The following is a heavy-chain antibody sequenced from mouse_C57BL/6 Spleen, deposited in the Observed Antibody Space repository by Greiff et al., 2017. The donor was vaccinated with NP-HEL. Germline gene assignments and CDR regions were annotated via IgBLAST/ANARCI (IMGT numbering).Heavy chain of an antibody. Sequence: QVQLQQPGAELVKPGASVKLSCKASGYTFTSYWMQWVKQRPGQGLEWIGEIDPSDSYTKYHQKFKGKATLTVDTSSRTAYMQLSSLTSEDSAVYYCARIFPLNGESYAMDYWGQGTAVTVSS. CDR1: GYTFTSYW. CDR3: ARIFPLNGESYAMDY. CDR2: IDPSDSYT. V-gene: IGHV1-50*01. J-gene: IGHJ4*01.